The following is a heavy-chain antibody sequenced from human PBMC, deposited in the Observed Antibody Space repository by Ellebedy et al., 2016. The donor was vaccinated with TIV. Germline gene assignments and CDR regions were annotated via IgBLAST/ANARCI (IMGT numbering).Heavy chain of an antibody. CDR2: TYYRSTWSN. CDR3: ARGWFGSGMGV. CDR1: GDSVSTDIG. D-gene: IGHD3-16*01. V-gene: IGHV6-1*01. Sequence: SETLSLTCVISGDSVSTDIGWNWIRPSPSRGLEWLGRTYYRSTWSNDYAVSLKSRITINPDTSKNQFSLQLNSVIPDDTAVYYCARGWFGSGMGVWGQGTTVTVSS. J-gene: IGHJ6*02.